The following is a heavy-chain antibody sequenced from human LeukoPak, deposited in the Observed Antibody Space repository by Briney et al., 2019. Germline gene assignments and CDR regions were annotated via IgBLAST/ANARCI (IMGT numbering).Heavy chain of an antibody. D-gene: IGHD6-13*01. CDR2: MSAYNGNT. CDR1: GYTFTSYG. J-gene: IGHJ6*02. Sequence: ASVNVSCKASGYTFTSYGNSWVRQAPGQGLEGMGWMSAYNGNTNYAQKLQGRVTMTTDTSTSTAYMELRSLRSDDTAVYYCARELGSWYYYYSGMDFWGQGTTVTVSS. V-gene: IGHV1-18*01. CDR3: ARELGSWYYYYSGMDF.